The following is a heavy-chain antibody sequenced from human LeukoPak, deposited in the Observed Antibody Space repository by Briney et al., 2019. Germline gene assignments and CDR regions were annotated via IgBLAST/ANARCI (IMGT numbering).Heavy chain of an antibody. D-gene: IGHD6-19*01. J-gene: IGHJ4*02. CDR2: IYPNSGDT. V-gene: IGHV1-2*06. CDR3: ARDLGSGFNITLAGTGD. CDR1: GYTFIDYS. Sequence: ASVKVSCKASGYTFIDYSMHWVRQAPGQGLRWMGRIYPNSGDTNYAQEFQGRVTMTRDTSISTTYMELSGLRSDDTAVYYCARDLGSGFNITLAGTGDWGQGTLVTVSS.